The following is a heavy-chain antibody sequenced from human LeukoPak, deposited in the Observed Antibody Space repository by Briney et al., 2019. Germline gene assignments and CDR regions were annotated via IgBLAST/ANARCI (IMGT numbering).Heavy chain of an antibody. CDR1: GGSFSGYY. J-gene: IGHJ4*02. V-gene: IGHV4-34*01. D-gene: IGHD2-15*01. CDR2: INHSGST. CDR3: ARGVVALDY. Sequence: SETLSLTCAVYGGSFSGYYWSWIRQSPGKGLEWIGEINHSGSTNYNPSLKSRVTISVDTSKNQFSLKLSSVTAADTAVYYCARGVVALDYWGQGTLVTVSS.